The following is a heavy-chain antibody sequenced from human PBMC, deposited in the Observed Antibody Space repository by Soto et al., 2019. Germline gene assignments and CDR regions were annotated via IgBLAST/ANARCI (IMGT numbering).Heavy chain of an antibody. V-gene: IGHV4-59*08. CDR1: GVSISGYY. Sequence: PSETLSLTCTVSGVSISGYYWSWIRQPPGKGLEWIGYIYYGGSTSYNPSLKSRVTISVDTSNNRFSLKLNSVTAADTAVYYCARHADIVLVPAAMWVDYWGQGTLVTVSS. D-gene: IGHD2-2*01. CDR3: ARHADIVLVPAAMWVDY. CDR2: IYYGGST. J-gene: IGHJ4*02.